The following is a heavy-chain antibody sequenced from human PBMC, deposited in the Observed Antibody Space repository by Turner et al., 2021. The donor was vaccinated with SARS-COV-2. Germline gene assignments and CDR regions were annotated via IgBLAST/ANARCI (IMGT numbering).Heavy chain of an antibody. D-gene: IGHD1-7*01. V-gene: IGHV3-74*01. CDR3: ARDGDGTVDLDY. CDR1: GFTFRNYW. CDR2: ITSDGTST. J-gene: IGHJ4*02. Sequence: EVPLVASRGGLVQPGGSLRLSCAASGFTFRNYWMHWVRQAPGECLVCVSHITSDGTSTSYAYAVKGRFTISRDNAKNTLYLQKNSLGAEDTAVYYCARDGDGTVDLDYWGQGTLVTVSS.